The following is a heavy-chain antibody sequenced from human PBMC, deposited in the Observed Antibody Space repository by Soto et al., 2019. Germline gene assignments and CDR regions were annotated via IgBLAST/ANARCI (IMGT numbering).Heavy chain of an antibody. CDR2: ISSSSSTI. V-gene: IGHV3-48*02. D-gene: IGHD6-13*01. CDR3: ATWISSSWFEDYNFDY. CDR1: GFTFSSYS. Sequence: GGSLRLSCAASGFTFSSYSMNWVRQAPGKGLEWVSYISSSSSTIYYADSVKGRFTISRDNAKNSLYLQMNSLRDEDTAVYYCATWISSSWFEDYNFDYWGQGTLVTVSS. J-gene: IGHJ4*02.